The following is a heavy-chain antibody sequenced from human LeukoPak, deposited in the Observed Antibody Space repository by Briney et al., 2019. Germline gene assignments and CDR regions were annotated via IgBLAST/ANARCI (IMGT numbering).Heavy chain of an antibody. CDR3: ARRLEIATAMDY. J-gene: IGHJ4*02. D-gene: IGHD2-2*01. CDR2: IYYSGST. V-gene: IGHV4-59*08. Sequence: PSETLSLTCTVSRGSISSSYWSWIRQPPGKGLEWIGYIYYSGSTNYNPSLKSRVTISVDTSRSQFSLNVSSVTAADTAVYYCARRLEIATAMDYWGQGILVTVSS. CDR1: RGSISSSY.